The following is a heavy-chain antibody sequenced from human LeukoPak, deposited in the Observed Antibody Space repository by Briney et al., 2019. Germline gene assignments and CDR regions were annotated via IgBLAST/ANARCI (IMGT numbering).Heavy chain of an antibody. CDR3: VRESRSGTSY. CDR2: IRQDGSEK. D-gene: IGHD3-10*01. J-gene: IGHJ4*02. V-gene: IGHV3-7*01. Sequence: GGSLRLSCAASGFTFSTYWMSWVRQAQGQGPEWVANIRQDGSEKQYVDSVEGRFTICRDNAKNSLYLQMNSLRAEDMAVFFCVRESRSGTSYWGQGTLVTVSS. CDR1: GFTFSTYW.